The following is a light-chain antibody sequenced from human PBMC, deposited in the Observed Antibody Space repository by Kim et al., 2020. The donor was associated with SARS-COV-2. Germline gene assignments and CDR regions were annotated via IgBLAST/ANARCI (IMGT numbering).Light chain of an antibody. CDR3: QQRTNGPRNT. CDR1: QSVSKY. J-gene: IGKJ2*01. CDR2: DAS. V-gene: IGKV3-11*01. Sequence: EIVLTQSPATLSLSPGERATLSCRASQSVSKYLAWYQQKPGQAPRLLIYDASNRATGIPVRFSGSGSGTDFTLTISSLEPGDSAVYYCQQRTNGPRNTFGQGTKLEI.